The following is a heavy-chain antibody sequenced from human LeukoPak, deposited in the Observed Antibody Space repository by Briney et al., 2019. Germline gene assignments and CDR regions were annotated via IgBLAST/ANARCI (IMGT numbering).Heavy chain of an antibody. D-gene: IGHD5-18*01. CDR1: GYTLTELS. V-gene: IGHV1-24*01. CDR3: ARASGYSYGPYYYYYMDV. J-gene: IGHJ6*03. Sequence: ASVKVSCKASGYTLTELSMHWVRQAPGKGLEWMGGFDPEDGETIYAQKFQGRVTMTEDTSTDTAYMELSSLRSEDTAVYYCARASGYSYGPYYYYYMDVWGKGTTVTVSS. CDR2: FDPEDGET.